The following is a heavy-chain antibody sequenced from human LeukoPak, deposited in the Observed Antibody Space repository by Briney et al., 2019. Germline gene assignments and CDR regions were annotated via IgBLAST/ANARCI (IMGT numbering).Heavy chain of an antibody. V-gene: IGHV3-48*03. Sequence: HPGGSLRLSCAASGFTFSSYEMNWVRQAPGKGLEWVSYISSSGSTIYYADSVKGRFTISRDNAKNSLYLQMNNLRAEDTAVYYCARDVKRGSGSYDYWGQGTLVTVSS. CDR1: GFTFSSYE. CDR3: ARDVKRGSGSYDY. D-gene: IGHD1-26*01. CDR2: ISSSGSTI. J-gene: IGHJ4*02.